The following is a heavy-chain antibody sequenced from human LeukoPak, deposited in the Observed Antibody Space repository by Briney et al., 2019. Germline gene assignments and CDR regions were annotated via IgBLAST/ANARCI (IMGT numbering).Heavy chain of an antibody. J-gene: IGHJ6*03. CDR3: ARVRRIAAAGTGRSYYYYYMDV. V-gene: IGHV4-59*01. D-gene: IGHD6-13*01. CDR1: GGSISSYY. Sequence: SETLSLTCTVSGGSISSYYWSWIRQPPGKGLEWIGYIYYSGSTNYNPSLKSRVTISVDTSKNQFSLKLSSVTAADTAVYYCARVRRIAAAGTGRSYYYYYMDVWGKGTTVTVSS. CDR2: IYYSGST.